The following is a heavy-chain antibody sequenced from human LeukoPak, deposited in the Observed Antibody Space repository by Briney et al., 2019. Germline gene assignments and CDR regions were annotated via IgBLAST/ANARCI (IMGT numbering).Heavy chain of an antibody. J-gene: IGHJ4*02. D-gene: IGHD6-6*01. CDR2: INPNSGGT. CDR3: ASALYSNSGFDY. CDR1: GYSFTAYH. Sequence: GASVKVSCKASGYSFTAYHIHWVRQAPGQGPEWMGWINPNSGGTKYAQRFQGRVTMTRDTSISTVYIEVSRLTSDDTAVYYCASALYSNSGFDYWGQGTLVTVSS. V-gene: IGHV1-2*02.